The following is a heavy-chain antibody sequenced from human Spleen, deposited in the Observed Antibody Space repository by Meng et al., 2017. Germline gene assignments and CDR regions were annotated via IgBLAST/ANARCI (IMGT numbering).Heavy chain of an antibody. Sequence: VQLRQWVAGRLKPSETLSPTCAVYGGSFSGYYWSWIRQPPGKGLEWIGEINHSGSTNYNPSLKSRVTISVDTSKNQFSLKLTSVTAADTAVYYCARGLVNAPPQTNWFDPWGQGTLVTVSS. CDR3: ARGLVNAPPQTNWFDP. J-gene: IGHJ5*02. V-gene: IGHV4-34*01. CDR1: GGSFSGYY. CDR2: INHSGST. D-gene: IGHD1-14*01.